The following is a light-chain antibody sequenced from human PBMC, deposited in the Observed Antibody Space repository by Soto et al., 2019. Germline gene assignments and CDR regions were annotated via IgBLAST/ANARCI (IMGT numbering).Light chain of an antibody. V-gene: IGLV1-44*01. CDR2: SNN. CDR1: SSNIGSNT. J-gene: IGLJ2*01. CDR3: AAWDDSLNGPVV. Sequence: QSVLTQPPSASGTPGQRVTISCSGSSSNIGSNTVNWYQQLPGTAPKLLIYSNNQRPSGVPDRFSGSKSGTSASLAISGLQSEDEDDYYCAAWDDSLNGPVVFGGGTKLTVL.